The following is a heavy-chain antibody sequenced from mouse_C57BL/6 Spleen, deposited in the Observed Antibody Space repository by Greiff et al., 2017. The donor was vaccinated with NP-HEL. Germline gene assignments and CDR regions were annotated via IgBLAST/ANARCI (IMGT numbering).Heavy chain of an antibody. V-gene: IGHV7-3*01. Sequence: EVKLVESGGGLVQPGGSLSLSCAASGFTFTDYYMSWVRQPPGKALEWLGFIRNKANGYTTEYSASVKGRFTISRDNSQSILYLQMNALRAEDSATYYCARSSNWEGWYFGVWGTGTTVTVSS. D-gene: IGHD4-1*01. CDR2: IRNKANGYTT. CDR1: GFTFTDYY. J-gene: IGHJ1*03. CDR3: ARSSNWEGWYFGV.